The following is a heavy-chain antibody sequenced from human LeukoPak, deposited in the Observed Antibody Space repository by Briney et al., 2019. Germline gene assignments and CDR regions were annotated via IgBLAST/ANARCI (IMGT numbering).Heavy chain of an antibody. CDR3: ARASSGWCFDY. CDR2: ISSSGSTI. CDR1: GFTFSSYE. J-gene: IGHJ4*02. Sequence: PGGSLRLSCAASGFTFSSYEMNWVRQAPGKGLEWVSYISSSGSTIYYADSVKGRFTISRDNAKNSLYLQMNSLRAEDTAVYYCARASSGWCFDYWGQGTLVTVSS. V-gene: IGHV3-48*03. D-gene: IGHD6-19*01.